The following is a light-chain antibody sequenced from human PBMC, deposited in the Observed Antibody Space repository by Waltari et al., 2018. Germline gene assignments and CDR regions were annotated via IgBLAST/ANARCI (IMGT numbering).Light chain of an antibody. CDR1: SSDVGNYNL. CDR3: CSYAGDRSVL. J-gene: IGLJ2*01. CDR2: EVS. Sequence: QSALTQPASVSGSPGQLITVSCTGTSSDVGNYNLVSWYQQHPGNAPKLLIYEVSQRPSGVSNRFSGSKSGTTASLTVSGLQAEDEAIYFCCSYAGDRSVLFGGGTKLTVL. V-gene: IGLV2-23*02.